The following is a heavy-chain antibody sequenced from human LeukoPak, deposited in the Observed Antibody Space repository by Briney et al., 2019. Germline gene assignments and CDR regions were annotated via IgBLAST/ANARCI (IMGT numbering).Heavy chain of an antibody. J-gene: IGHJ4*02. D-gene: IGHD4-17*01. V-gene: IGHV3-30-3*01. Sequence: GRSLRLSCAASGFTFSSYAMHWVRQAPGKGLEWVAVISYDGSNKYYADSVKGRFTISRDNSKNTLYLQMNSLRAEDTAVYYCARASLGYGDYAAWWGQGTLVTVSS. CDR1: GFTFSSYA. CDR3: ARASLGYGDYAAW. CDR2: ISYDGSNK.